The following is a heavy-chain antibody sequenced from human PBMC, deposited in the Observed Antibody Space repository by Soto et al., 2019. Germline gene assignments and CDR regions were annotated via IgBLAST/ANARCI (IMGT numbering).Heavy chain of an antibody. CDR3: ARDFRLSAAGYFDY. Sequence: ESGGGVVQPGRSLRLSCAASGFTFSSYGMHWVRQAPGKGLEWVAVIWYDGSNKYYADSVKGRFTISRDNSKNTLYLQMNSLRAEDTAVYYCARDFRLSAAGYFDYWGQGTLVTVSS. D-gene: IGHD6-13*01. V-gene: IGHV3-33*01. CDR1: GFTFSSYG. J-gene: IGHJ4*02. CDR2: IWYDGSNK.